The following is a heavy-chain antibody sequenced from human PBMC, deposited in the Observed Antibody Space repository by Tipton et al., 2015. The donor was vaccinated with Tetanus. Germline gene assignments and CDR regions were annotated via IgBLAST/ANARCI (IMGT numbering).Heavy chain of an antibody. D-gene: IGHD2-21*02. CDR2: IYYSGST. CDR1: GGSISSSSYY. J-gene: IGHJ2*01. V-gene: IGHV4-39*01. Sequence: TLSLTCTVSGGSISSSSYYWGWIRQPPGKGLEWIGSIYYSGSTYYNPSLKSRVTISVDTSKNQFSLKLSSVTAADTAVYYCARLYCGGDCYSTTTYWYFDLWGRGTLVTVSS. CDR3: ARLYCGGDCYSTTTYWYFDL.